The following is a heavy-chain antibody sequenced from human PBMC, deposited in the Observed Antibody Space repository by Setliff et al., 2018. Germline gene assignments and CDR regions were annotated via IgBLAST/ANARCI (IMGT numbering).Heavy chain of an antibody. CDR3: ARDNTIVGATDY. D-gene: IGHD1-26*01. CDR2: INHSGST. Sequence: PSETLSLTCTVYGASFSDYYWGWIRQPPGKGLEWIAEINHSGSTNYNPSLKSRVTISADTSKNQFSLNLSSVTAADTAVYFCARDNTIVGATDYWGQGTLVTVSS. J-gene: IGHJ4*02. V-gene: IGHV4-34*01. CDR1: GASFSDYY.